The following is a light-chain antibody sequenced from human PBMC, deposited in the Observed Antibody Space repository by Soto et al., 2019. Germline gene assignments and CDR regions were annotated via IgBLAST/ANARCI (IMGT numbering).Light chain of an antibody. J-gene: IGLJ1*01. Sequence: QSALSQPASVSGSPGQSIAISCTGTSSDVCGFEYVSWYQHHPDKAPKLIFYYVTKRPSGVSNRCSGSKSGNTDSLTISGIQAEDEGDYYCGSITRGRTSVFGTGTKVTV. CDR2: YVT. V-gene: IGLV2-14*01. CDR3: GSITRGRTSV. CDR1: SSDVCGFEY.